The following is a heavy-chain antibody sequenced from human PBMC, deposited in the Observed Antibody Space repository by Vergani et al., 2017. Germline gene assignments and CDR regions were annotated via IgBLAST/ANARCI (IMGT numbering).Heavy chain of an antibody. CDR2: IGTAGDT. CDR3: VRDVRVSRT. Sequence: EVQLVESGGGLVKPGGSLRLSCAASGFTFSTYDMHWVRQATGKGLEWVSAIGTAGDTYYPGSVKGRFTISRDNSKDTLYLQMNSLRAEDTAVYYCVRDVRVSRTWGQGTLVAVSS. V-gene: IGHV3-13*01. J-gene: IGHJ3*01. CDR1: GFTFSTYD.